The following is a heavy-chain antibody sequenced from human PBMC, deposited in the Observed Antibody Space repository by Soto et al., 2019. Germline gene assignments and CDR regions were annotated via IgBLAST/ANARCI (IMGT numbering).Heavy chain of an antibody. D-gene: IGHD5-18*01. J-gene: IGHJ6*02. CDR2: IYYSGNT. CDR1: GGSIRSGGYY. V-gene: IGHV4-31*03. Sequence: QVQLQESGPGLVKPSQTLSLTCTVSGGSIRSGGYYWSWVRQNPRRGLEWIGNIYYSGNTYYNPSLKSRLTISVDTSKNQFSLNLSSVTAADTAVYYCARDRLMATAGTARHYFGLDVSGQGTTVTVSS. CDR3: ARDRLMATAGTARHYFGLDV.